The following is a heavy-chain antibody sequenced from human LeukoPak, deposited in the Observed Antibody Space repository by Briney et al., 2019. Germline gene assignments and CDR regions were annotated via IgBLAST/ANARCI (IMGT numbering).Heavy chain of an antibody. V-gene: IGHV1-18*01. CDR2: ISAYSGNT. Sequence: ASVKVSCKASNYTFTSYPISWVRQAPGQGLEWMGWISAYSGNTNYTQKVQGRVTMTTDTSTNTAYMELASLRPDDTAIYYCTRGSSSQYSQHWGQGTLVTVSS. J-gene: IGHJ1*01. CDR1: NYTFTSYP. CDR3: TRGSSSQYSQH. D-gene: IGHD6-6*01.